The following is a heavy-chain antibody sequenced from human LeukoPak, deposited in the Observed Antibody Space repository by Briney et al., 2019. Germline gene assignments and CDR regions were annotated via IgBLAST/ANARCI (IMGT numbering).Heavy chain of an antibody. J-gene: IGHJ4*02. CDR3: ARLCQVTTCAKFGY. CDR1: GGSFSGYY. D-gene: IGHD4-17*01. Sequence: SETLSLTCAVYGGSFSGYYWSWIRQPPGKGLEWIGEINHSGSTNYNPSLKSRVTISVDTSKNQFSLKLSSVTAADTAVYYCARLCQVTTCAKFGYWGQGILVTVSS. CDR2: INHSGST. V-gene: IGHV4-34*01.